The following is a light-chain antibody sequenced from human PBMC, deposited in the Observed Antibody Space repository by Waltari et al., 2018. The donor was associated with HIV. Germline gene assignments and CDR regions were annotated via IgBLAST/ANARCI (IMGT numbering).Light chain of an antibody. CDR2: VNSDGSH. CDR1: SGHSTYA. Sequence: QLVLTQSPSASASLGASVKLTCTLSSGHSTYAIAWHQQQPEKGPRYLMKVNSDGSHSKGDGIPARFSGSSSWSERYLIISSLQSEDEADYYCQTWGTGIRVFGGGTKLTVL. V-gene: IGLV4-69*01. CDR3: QTWGTGIRV. J-gene: IGLJ3*02.